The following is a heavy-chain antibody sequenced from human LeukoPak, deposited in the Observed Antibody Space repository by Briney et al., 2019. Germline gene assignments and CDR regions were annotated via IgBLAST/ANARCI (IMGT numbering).Heavy chain of an antibody. CDR3: AKDTAMAYYFDY. Sequence: ASVKVSCKASGYTFTGYYMHWVRQAPGQGLEGMGWINPNSGGTNYAQKFQGRVTMTRDTSISTAYIELSRLRSDDTAVYYCAKDTAMAYYFDYWGQGTLVTVSS. CDR1: GYTFTGYY. CDR2: INPNSGGT. J-gene: IGHJ4*02. D-gene: IGHD5-18*01. V-gene: IGHV1-2*02.